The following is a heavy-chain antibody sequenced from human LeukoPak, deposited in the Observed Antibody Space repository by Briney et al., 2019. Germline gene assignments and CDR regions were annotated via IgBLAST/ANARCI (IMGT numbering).Heavy chain of an antibody. V-gene: IGHV3-74*01. J-gene: IGHJ4*02. CDR2: INTDGSDA. Sequence: GGSLRLSCAASGFTFSDTWMHWVRQAPGKGLMWVARINTDGSDAVYAGSVKGRFTISRDNTQNTLHLQMHSLRAEDTAMYYCARVYGSPFDLWGQGNLVTVSS. CDR1: GFTFSDTW. D-gene: IGHD4-17*01. CDR3: ARVYGSPFDL.